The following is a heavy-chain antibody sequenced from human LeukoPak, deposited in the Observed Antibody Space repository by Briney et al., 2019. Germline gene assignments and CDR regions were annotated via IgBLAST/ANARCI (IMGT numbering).Heavy chain of an antibody. V-gene: IGHV4-30-4*08. CDR1: GGSLSGVDYY. Sequence: PSQTLSLTXTVSGGSLSGVDYYWSCIRQHPGKGLDWFGYIYYTESAYYNLSLKRRVAITVDTSKDQFALKLSSVTAADTAVYYSARDLSSTSHIDYWGQGTLVTGSS. CDR3: ARDLSSTSHIDY. D-gene: IGHD2-2*01. CDR2: IYYTESA. J-gene: IGHJ4*02.